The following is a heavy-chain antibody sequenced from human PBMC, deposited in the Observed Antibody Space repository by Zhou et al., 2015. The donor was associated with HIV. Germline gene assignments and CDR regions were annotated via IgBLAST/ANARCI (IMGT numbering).Heavy chain of an antibody. CDR3: ARDSARDYDILTGYYGALRSHIDY. V-gene: IGHV1-18*01. CDR2: ISAYNGNT. CDR1: GYTFTSYG. Sequence: QVQLVQSGAEVKKPGASVKVSCKASGYTFTSYGISWVRQAPGQGLEWMGWISAYNGNTNYAQKLQGRVTMTTDTSTSTAYMELRSLRSDDTAVYYCARDSARDYDILTGYYGALRSHIDYWGQGTLVTVSS. J-gene: IGHJ4*02. D-gene: IGHD3-9*01.